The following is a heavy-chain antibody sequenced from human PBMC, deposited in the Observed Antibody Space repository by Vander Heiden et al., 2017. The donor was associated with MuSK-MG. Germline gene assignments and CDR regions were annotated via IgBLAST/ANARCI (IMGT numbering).Heavy chain of an antibody. CDR1: GFTFDDYA. Sequence: GGGVVQPGGSLRLSCAASGFTFDDYAMHWVRQAPGKGLEWVSLISGDGGSTYYADSVKGRFTISRDNSKNSLYLQMNSLRTEDTALYYCAKDIGSYCSGGSCFSRPRRFRYYYGMDVWGQGTTVTVSS. CDR3: AKDIGSYCSGGSCFSRPRRFRYYYGMDV. V-gene: IGHV3-43*02. CDR2: ISGDGGST. J-gene: IGHJ6*02. D-gene: IGHD2-15*01.